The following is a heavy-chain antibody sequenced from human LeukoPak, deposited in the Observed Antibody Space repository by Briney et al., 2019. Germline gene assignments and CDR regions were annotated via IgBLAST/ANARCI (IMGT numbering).Heavy chain of an antibody. CDR3: AKGGGGRLIYYYYMDV. CDR2: ITWNSDNI. D-gene: IGHD3-16*01. CDR1: GFIFSSYE. Sequence: GGSLRLSCAASGFIFSSYEMSWVRQAPGKGLEWVSGITWNSDNIEYADSVKGRFTISRDNAKNSLYLQMNSLRAEDMALYYCAKGGGGRLIYYYYMDVWGKGTTVTVSS. J-gene: IGHJ6*03. V-gene: IGHV3-9*03.